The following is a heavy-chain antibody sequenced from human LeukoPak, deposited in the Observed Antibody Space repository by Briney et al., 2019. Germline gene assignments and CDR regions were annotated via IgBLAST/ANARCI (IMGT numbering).Heavy chain of an antibody. CDR3: ATYGSGSYRNWFDP. D-gene: IGHD3-10*01. CDR2: IYTSGST. CDR1: GGSISSYY. J-gene: IGHJ5*02. V-gene: IGHV4-4*07. Sequence: SETLSLTCTVSGGSISSYYWSWIRQPAGKGLEWIGRIYTSGSTNYNPSLKSRVTISVDTSKNQFSLKLSSVTAADTAVYYCATYGSGSYRNWFDPWGQGTLVTVSS.